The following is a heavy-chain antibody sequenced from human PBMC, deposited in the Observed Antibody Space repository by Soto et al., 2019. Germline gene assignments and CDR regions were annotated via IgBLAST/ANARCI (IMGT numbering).Heavy chain of an antibody. J-gene: IGHJ3*02. CDR1: GFTFSTYD. V-gene: IGHV3-13*04. Sequence: EVQLVESGGGLVQPGGSLRLSCAASGFTFSTYDMHWVRQPAGKGLEWVSSIGPAGDTYYSGSVKGRFTISRENAKNSLYLQMNSLGAGDTAVYYCARDSSAVTGPRGDAFDIWGQGTMVTVSS. CDR2: IGPAGDT. D-gene: IGHD6-19*01. CDR3: ARDSSAVTGPRGDAFDI.